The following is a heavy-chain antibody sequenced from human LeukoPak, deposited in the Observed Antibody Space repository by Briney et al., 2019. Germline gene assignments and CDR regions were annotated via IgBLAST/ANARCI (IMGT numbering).Heavy chain of an antibody. CDR1: GFTFSSYA. CDR2: ISSNGGST. D-gene: IGHD3-10*01. CDR3: VKGSLWFGELSDAFDI. J-gene: IGHJ3*02. Sequence: GGSLRLSCSASGFTFSSYAMHWVRQAPGKGLEYVSAISSNGGSTYYADSVKGRFTISRDNSKNTLYLQMSSPRAEDTAVYYCVKGSLWFGELSDAFDIWGQGTMVTVSS. V-gene: IGHV3-64D*06.